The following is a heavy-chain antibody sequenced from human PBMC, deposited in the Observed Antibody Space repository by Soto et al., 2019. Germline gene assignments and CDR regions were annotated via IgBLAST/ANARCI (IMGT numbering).Heavy chain of an antibody. CDR1: VFTFSNSW. Sequence: GSLILSCAASVFTFSNSWMSWVRQAPVKGLEWVGLIKSKTDGGTTDYAAPVKGRFTISRDDSKNTLYLQMNSLKTEDTAVYYCTTDGTDYDFWSGYLDYWGQGTLVTVSS. V-gene: IGHV3-15*01. J-gene: IGHJ4*02. CDR2: IKSKTDGGTT. CDR3: TTDGTDYDFWSGYLDY. D-gene: IGHD3-3*01.